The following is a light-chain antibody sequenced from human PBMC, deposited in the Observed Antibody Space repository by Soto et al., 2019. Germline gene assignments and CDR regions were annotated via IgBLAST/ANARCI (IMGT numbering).Light chain of an antibody. V-gene: IGKV3-11*01. J-gene: IGKJ5*01. Sequence: EIVLTQSPGTLSLSPGERATLSCRASQSVSRHLAWYQQKPGQAPRLLIYDASNRATGIPARFSGSGSGTDVTLTISSLEPEDFAVYYCQQRSNWPPITFGQGTRLEIK. CDR2: DAS. CDR3: QQRSNWPPIT. CDR1: QSVSRH.